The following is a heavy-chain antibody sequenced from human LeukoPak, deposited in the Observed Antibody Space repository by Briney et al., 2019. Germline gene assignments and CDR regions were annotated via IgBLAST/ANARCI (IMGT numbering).Heavy chain of an antibody. CDR1: GGTFSSYA. CDR2: IIPIFGTA. Sequence: SVKVSCKASGGTFSSYAISWVRQAPGQGLEWMGGIIPIFGTANYAQKFQGSVTITADESTSTAYMELSSLRPEDTAVYYCARDMGSGSLHYWGQGTLVTVSS. V-gene: IGHV1-69*13. CDR3: ARDMGSGSLHY. D-gene: IGHD1-26*01. J-gene: IGHJ4*02.